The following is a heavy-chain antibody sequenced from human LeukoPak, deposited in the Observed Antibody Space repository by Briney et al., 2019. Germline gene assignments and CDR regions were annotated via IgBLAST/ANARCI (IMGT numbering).Heavy chain of an antibody. CDR3: ARGPYYYDSSGAFDI. J-gene: IGHJ3*02. V-gene: IGHV4-4*07. Sequence: PSETLSLTCTVSGGSISSYYWSWIRQPAGKGLEWIGRIYTSGSTNYNPSLKSRVTMSVDTSKNQFSLKLSSVTAADTAVYYCARGPYYYDSSGAFDIWGQGTMVTVSS. D-gene: IGHD3-22*01. CDR1: GGSISSYY. CDR2: IYTSGST.